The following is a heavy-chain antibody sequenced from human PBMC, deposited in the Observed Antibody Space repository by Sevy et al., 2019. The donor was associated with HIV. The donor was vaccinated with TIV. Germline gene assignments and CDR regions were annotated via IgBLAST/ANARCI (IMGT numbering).Heavy chain of an antibody. CDR2: IKQDGSEK. Sequence: GGSLRLSCAASRFTFSSYWMSWVRQAPGKGLEWVANIKQDGSEKYYMDSVKGRFTISRDNAKNSLYLQMNSLRAEDTALYDCARDGGPGYFDYWGQGTLVTVSS. CDR1: RFTFSSYW. J-gene: IGHJ4*02. V-gene: IGHV3-7*01. CDR3: ARDGGPGYFDY.